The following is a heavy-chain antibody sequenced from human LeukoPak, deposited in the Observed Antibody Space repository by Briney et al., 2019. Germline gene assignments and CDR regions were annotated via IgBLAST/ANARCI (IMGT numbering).Heavy chain of an antibody. D-gene: IGHD6-13*01. V-gene: IGHV3-23*01. CDR3: AKVMGSSSSSDY. J-gene: IGHJ4*02. CDR1: GFTFSAYA. CDR2: ISVSGGTT. Sequence: GGSLRLSCAASGFTFSAYAMSWVRQALGKGLEWVSGISVSGGTTDYADSVKGRFTISRDNSKNTLYLQMNSLRAEDTAVYYCAKVMGSSSSSDYWGQGTLVTVSS.